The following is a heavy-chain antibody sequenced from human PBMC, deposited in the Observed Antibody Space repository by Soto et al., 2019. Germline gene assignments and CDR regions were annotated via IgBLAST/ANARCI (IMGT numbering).Heavy chain of an antibody. Sequence: ASVKVSCKASGYTFTSYGISWVRQAPGQGLEWMGWISAYNGNTNYAQKLQGRVTMTTDTSTSTAYMELRSLRSDDTAVYYCARDFRLYGSGSDAFDIWGQGTMVTVSS. CDR1: GYTFTSYG. CDR3: ARDFRLYGSGSDAFDI. CDR2: ISAYNGNT. D-gene: IGHD3-10*01. V-gene: IGHV1-18*01. J-gene: IGHJ3*02.